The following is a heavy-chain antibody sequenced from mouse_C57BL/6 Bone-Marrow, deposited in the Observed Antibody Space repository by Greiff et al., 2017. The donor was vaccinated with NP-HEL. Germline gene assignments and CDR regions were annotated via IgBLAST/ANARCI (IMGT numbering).Heavy chain of an antibody. Sequence: EVKLMESGPGLVKPSQSLSLTCSVTGYSITSGYYWNWIRQFPGNKLEWMGYISYDGSNNYNPSLKNRISITRDTSKNQFFLKLNSVTTEDTATYYCARQGYVYFVWGTGTTVTVSS. CDR2: ISYDGSN. CDR3: ARQGYVYFV. D-gene: IGHD2-2*01. CDR1: GYSITSGYY. J-gene: IGHJ1*03. V-gene: IGHV3-6*01.